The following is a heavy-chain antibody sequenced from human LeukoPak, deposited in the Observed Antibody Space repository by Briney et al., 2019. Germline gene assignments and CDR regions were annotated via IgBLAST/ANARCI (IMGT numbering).Heavy chain of an antibody. CDR3: ARGDDSSRYYTFDY. J-gene: IGHJ4*02. CDR1: GGSISSYY. CDR2: MYHSGST. Sequence: PSETLSLTCTVSGGSISSYYWSWIRQPPGKGLEWIGYMYHSGSTNYNPSLKSRVTISLNTSKNQSSLKLSSVTAADTAVYYCARGDDSSRYYTFDYWGQGTLVTVSS. D-gene: IGHD3-22*01. V-gene: IGHV4-59*01.